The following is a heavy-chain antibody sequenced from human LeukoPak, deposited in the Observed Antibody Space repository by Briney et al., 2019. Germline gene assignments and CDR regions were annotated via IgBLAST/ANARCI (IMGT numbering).Heavy chain of an antibody. J-gene: IGHJ6*03. CDR3: ATKSIAARLGYYYYMDV. V-gene: IGHV3-23*01. Sequence: GGSLRLSCAASGFTFSSYAVSWVRQAPGKGLEWVSAISGSGGSTYYADSVKGRFTISRDNSKNTLYLQMNSLRAEDTAVYYCATKSIAARLGYYYYMDVWGKRTTVTVSS. CDR2: ISGSGGST. D-gene: IGHD6-6*01. CDR1: GFTFSSYA.